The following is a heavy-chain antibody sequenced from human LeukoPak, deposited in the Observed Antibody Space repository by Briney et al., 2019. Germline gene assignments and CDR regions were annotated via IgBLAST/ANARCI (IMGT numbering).Heavy chain of an antibody. D-gene: IGHD2-15*01. CDR1: GGTFSSYA. CDR2: IIPILGIA. Sequence: SVKVSCKASGGTFSSYAISWVRQAPRQGLEWMGRIIPILGIANYAQKFQGRVTITADKSTRTAYMELSSLRSEDTAVYYCARDSLGYCSGGSCYSGAFDIWGQGTMVTVSS. V-gene: IGHV1-69*04. J-gene: IGHJ3*02. CDR3: ARDSLGYCSGGSCYSGAFDI.